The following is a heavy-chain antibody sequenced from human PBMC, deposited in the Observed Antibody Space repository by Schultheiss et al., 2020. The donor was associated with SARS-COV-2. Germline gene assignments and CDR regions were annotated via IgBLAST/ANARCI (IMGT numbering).Heavy chain of an antibody. V-gene: IGHV3-48*03. J-gene: IGHJ6*02. Sequence: GGSLRLSCAASGFTFSSYEMNWVRQAPGKGLEWVSYISSSGSTIYYADSVKGRFTISRDNAKNSLYLQMNSLRAEDTAVYYCARDGIYSSGCEGGFYYYYGMDVWGQGTTVTVSS. CDR2: ISSSGSTI. CDR3: ARDGIYSSGCEGGFYYYYGMDV. CDR1: GFTFSSYE. D-gene: IGHD6-19*01.